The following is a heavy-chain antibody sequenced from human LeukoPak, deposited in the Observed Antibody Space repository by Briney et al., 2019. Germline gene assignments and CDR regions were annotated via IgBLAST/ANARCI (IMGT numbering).Heavy chain of an antibody. D-gene: IGHD3-9*01. Sequence: GGSLRLSCAATGFTFSSSTMHWVRLAPGKGLEWVAIVSYDGTDKHYADSVKGRFTISRDNSKNMIYLQMNSLRVEDTAVYYCARDSWDILTGYYSHYLDYWAREPWSPSP. J-gene: IGHJ4*02. CDR1: GFTFSSST. CDR3: ARDSWDILTGYYSHYLDY. V-gene: IGHV3-30*04. CDR2: VSYDGTDK.